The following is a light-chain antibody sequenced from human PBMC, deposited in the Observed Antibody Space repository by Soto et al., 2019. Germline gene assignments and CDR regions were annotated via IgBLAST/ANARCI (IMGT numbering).Light chain of an antibody. Sequence: EIVMTQSPVTLSVSPGERATLSCRASQSVTSDLAWYQQKPGQPPRLVIYGASTRATGFPARFSGSGSGTEFTLSISGLQSEDFAVYYCQQYDNWPPGTFGQGTRLE. V-gene: IGKV3-15*01. CDR2: GAS. J-gene: IGKJ5*01. CDR1: QSVTSD. CDR3: QQYDNWPPGT.